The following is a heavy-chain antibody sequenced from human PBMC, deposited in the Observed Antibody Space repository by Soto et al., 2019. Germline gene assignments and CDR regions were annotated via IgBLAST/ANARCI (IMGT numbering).Heavy chain of an antibody. D-gene: IGHD6-19*01. CDR2: ISDSGSAT. V-gene: IGHV3-23*01. J-gene: IGHJ4*02. CDR3: AKLSSTGWYGHIEY. Sequence: PGGSLRLSCAASGFTFSRHAISWVRQAPGKGLEWVSVISDSGSATYYADSVKGRFTISRDNSKNTLYLQMNSLRAEDTAVYYCAKLSSTGWYGHIEYWGQGTLVTVSS. CDR1: GFTFSRHA.